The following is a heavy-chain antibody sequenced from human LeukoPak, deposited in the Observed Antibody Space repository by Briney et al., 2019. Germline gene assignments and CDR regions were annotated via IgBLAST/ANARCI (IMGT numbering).Heavy chain of an antibody. CDR3: AIAEHGYSYYFDY. Sequence: SETLSLTCAVSGYSISSSFYWGWIRQPPGKGLEWIGIIYDSGSTYYNPSLRSRITISVDTSKNQFSLNLSSVTAADTAVYYCAIAEHGYSYYFDYWGQGSLVTVSS. CDR2: IYDSGST. CDR1: GYSISSSFY. D-gene: IGHD5-24*01. V-gene: IGHV4-38-2*01. J-gene: IGHJ4*02.